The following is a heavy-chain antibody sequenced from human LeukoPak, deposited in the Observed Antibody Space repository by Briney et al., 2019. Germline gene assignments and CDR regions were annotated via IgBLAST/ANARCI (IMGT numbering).Heavy chain of an antibody. D-gene: IGHD6-13*01. J-gene: IGHJ5*02. Sequence: PGGSLRLSCAASGFTVSSNYMSWVRQAPGKGLEWVGRIKTRGDGATTDLTAPVKGRFAISRDDSKSTLYLHMNSLTIDDTAVYYCTTEAPYTSGWFSWGQGTLVTVSS. CDR3: TTEAPYTSGWFS. CDR2: IKTRGDGATT. CDR1: GFTVSSNY. V-gene: IGHV3-15*05.